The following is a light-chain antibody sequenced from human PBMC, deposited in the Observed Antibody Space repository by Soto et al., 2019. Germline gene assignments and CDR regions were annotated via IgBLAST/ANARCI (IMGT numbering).Light chain of an antibody. Sequence: DIQMTQSPSSLSASVGDRVTITCRASQTISSYLNWYQQKPGKAPKLLIYVASSLQGGVPARFSGSGSGTDFTLTISSLQPEDFAVYFCHQDFNLPWTFGQGTKVDIK. CDR3: HQDFNLPWT. V-gene: IGKV1-39*01. J-gene: IGKJ1*01. CDR2: VAS. CDR1: QTISSY.